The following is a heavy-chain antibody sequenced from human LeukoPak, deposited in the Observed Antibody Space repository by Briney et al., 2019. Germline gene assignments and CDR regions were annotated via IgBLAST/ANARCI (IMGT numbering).Heavy chain of an antibody. V-gene: IGHV3-43*01. D-gene: IGHD6-19*01. CDR2: ISWDGGST. CDR1: GFTFDDYT. Sequence: EAGGSLRLSCAASGFTFDDYTMHWVRQAPGKGLEWVSLISWDGGSTYYADSVKGRFTISRDNSKNSLYLQMNSLRTEDTALYYCAKDNEPGAVAGTDVTFDYWGQGTLVTVSS. CDR3: AKDNEPGAVAGTDVTFDY. J-gene: IGHJ4*02.